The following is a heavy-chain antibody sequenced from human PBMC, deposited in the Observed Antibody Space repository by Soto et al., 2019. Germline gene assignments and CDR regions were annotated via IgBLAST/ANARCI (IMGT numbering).Heavy chain of an antibody. D-gene: IGHD1-1*01. CDR2: ISGSGVST. V-gene: IGHV3-23*01. CDR1: GFTFSRYV. J-gene: IGHJ2*01. CDR3: AKGLDNYQPWYFDL. Sequence: EVQLLGSGGGLVQPGGSLRLSCAGSGFTFSRYVMIWVRRAPGKGLEWVSAISGSGVSTYYADSVKGRFTISRDNSMNTLYLQMDSLRAEDTALYYCAKGLDNYQPWYFDLWGRGTQVTVSS.